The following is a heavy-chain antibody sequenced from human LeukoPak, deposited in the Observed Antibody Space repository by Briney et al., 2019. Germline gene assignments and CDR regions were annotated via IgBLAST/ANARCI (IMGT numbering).Heavy chain of an antibody. CDR2: IYYSGST. CDR1: GGSISSGGYY. V-gene: IGHV4-31*03. J-gene: IGHJ6*02. CDR3: ARDLRVCSGGSCYYYYGMDV. Sequence: SETLSLTCTVSGGSISSGGYYWSWIRQHPGKGLEWIGYIYYSGSTYYNPSLKSRVTISVDTSKNQFSLKLSFVTAADTAVYYCARDLRVCSGGSCYYYYGMDVWGQGTTVTVSS. D-gene: IGHD2-15*01.